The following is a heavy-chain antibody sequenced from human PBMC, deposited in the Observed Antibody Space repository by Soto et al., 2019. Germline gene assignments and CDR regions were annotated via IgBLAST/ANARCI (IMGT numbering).Heavy chain of an antibody. CDR2: INPQTGGT. CDR3: ARERYQVISDGMDV. V-gene: IGHV1-2*02. Sequence: ASVKVSCKASGYTFTSYGIHWVREAPGQGLEWMGWINPQTGGTSYAQKFQGRVTLSRDTSINTAYLELSRLRFDDAAVYFCARERYQVISDGMDVWGQGTTVTVSS. D-gene: IGHD2-2*01. J-gene: IGHJ6*02. CDR1: GYTFTSYG.